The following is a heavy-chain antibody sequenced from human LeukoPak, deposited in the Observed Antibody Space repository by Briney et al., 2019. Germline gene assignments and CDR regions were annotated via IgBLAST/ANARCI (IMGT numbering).Heavy chain of an antibody. CDR3: ARVARGSSNWFDP. J-gene: IGHJ5*02. D-gene: IGHD1-26*01. CDR2: IYTSGST. CDR1: GGSLSSGSYY. V-gene: IGHV4-61*02. Sequence: SETLSLTCTVSGGSLSSGSYYWSWVRQPAGKGLEWIGRIYTSGSTNYNPSLKSRVTISVDTSKNQFSLKLSSVTAADTAVYYCARVARGSSNWFDPWGQGTLVTVSS.